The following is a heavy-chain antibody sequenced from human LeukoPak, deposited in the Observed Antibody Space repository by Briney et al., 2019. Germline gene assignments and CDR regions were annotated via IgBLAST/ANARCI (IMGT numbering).Heavy chain of an antibody. J-gene: IGHJ2*01. Sequence: TLSLTCTVSGGSISSGSYYWSWIRQPAGKGLEWIGRIYTSGSTNYNPSLKSRVTISVDTSKNQLSLKLSSVTAADTAVYYCARGRITIFGVVTHYWYFDLWGRGTLVTVSS. CDR1: GGSISSGSYY. V-gene: IGHV4-61*02. CDR2: IYTSGST. CDR3: ARGRITIFGVVTHYWYFDL. D-gene: IGHD3-3*01.